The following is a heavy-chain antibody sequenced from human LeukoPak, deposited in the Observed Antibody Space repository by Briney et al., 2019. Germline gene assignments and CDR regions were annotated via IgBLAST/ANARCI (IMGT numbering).Heavy chain of an antibody. CDR2: VTGNSNYI. D-gene: IGHD5/OR15-5a*01. CDR3: AKDVSGSIDS. J-gene: IGHJ4*02. CDR1: GFTFNSYT. V-gene: IGHV3-21*04. Sequence: GGSLRLSCEASGFTFNSYTMNWVRQSPGKGLEWISSVTGNSNYIFYADSVKGRFTISRDNSKNSLYLQMNSLRTEDTAFYYCAKDVSGSIDSWGQGTLVTVSS.